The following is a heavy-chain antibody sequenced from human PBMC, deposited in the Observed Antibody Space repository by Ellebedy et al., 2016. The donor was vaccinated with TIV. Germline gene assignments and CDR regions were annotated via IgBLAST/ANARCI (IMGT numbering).Heavy chain of an antibody. V-gene: IGHV3-69-1*02. CDR1: GFSVSSKY. Sequence: GESLKISCAASGFSVSSKYMNWVRQVSGKGLEWVSYISSSGRVKYADSVKGRFTVSRDNARNSLYLQMSSLRAEDTAVYYCVKASAVADWGQGTLVTVSS. CDR2: ISSSGRV. D-gene: IGHD6-19*01. CDR3: VKASAVAD. J-gene: IGHJ1*01.